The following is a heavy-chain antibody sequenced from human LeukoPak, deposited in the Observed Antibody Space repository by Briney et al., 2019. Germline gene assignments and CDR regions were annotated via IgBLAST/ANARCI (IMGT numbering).Heavy chain of an antibody. J-gene: IGHJ4*02. CDR3: ARLNQPVGATAIDY. V-gene: IGHV3-48*03. CDR2: ISSSGSTI. CDR1: GFTFSSYE. Sequence: PGGSLRLSCAASGFTFSSYEMNWVRQAPGKGLEWVSYISSSGSTIYYADSVKGRFTISRDNAKNSLYLQMNSLRAEDTAVYYCARLNQPVGATAIDYWGQGTLVTVSS. D-gene: IGHD1-26*01.